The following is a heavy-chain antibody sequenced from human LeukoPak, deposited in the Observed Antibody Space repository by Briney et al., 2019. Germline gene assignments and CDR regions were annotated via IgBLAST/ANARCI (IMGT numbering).Heavy chain of an antibody. CDR1: GGSFIGYY. CDR2: IYTSGNT. V-gene: IGHV4-4*07. D-gene: IGHD2-15*01. CDR3: ARGYCSGGSCYSFDY. J-gene: IGHJ4*02. Sequence: SETLSLTCSVSGGSFIGYYWSWIRQPAGMGLEWIGRIYTSGNTNYNPSLKSRVTMSVDTSKNQFSLKLSSVTAADTAVYYCARGYCSGGSCYSFDYWGQGTLVTVSS.